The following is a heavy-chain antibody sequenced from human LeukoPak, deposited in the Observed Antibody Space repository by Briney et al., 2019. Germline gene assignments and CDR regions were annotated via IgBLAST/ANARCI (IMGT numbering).Heavy chain of an antibody. J-gene: IGHJ3*02. CDR3: ARDLGFGRWTAFDI. Sequence: SETLSLTCTVSGGSISSYYWSWIRQPPGKGLEWIGYIYYSGSTYYNPSLKSRVTISVDTSKNQFSLKLSSVTAADTAVYYCARDLGFGRWTAFDIWGQGTIVTVSS. CDR2: IYYSGST. V-gene: IGHV4-59*06. CDR1: GGSISSYY. D-gene: IGHD3-10*01.